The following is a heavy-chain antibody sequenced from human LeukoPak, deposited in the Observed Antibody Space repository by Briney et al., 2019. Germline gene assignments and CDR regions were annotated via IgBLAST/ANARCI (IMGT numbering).Heavy chain of an antibody. CDR3: ARTYSSSWYRDYYYYYYMDV. J-gene: IGHJ6*03. Sequence: ASVKVSCKASGYTFTSYGISWVRQAPGQGLEWMGWISAYNGNTNYAQKLQGRVTMTTDISTSTAYMELRSLRSDDTAVYYCARTYSSSWYRDYYYYYYMDVWGKGTTVTVSS. V-gene: IGHV1-18*01. CDR2: ISAYNGNT. D-gene: IGHD6-13*01. CDR1: GYTFTSYG.